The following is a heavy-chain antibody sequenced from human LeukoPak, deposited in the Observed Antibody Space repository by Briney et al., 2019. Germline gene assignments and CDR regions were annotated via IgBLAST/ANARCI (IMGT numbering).Heavy chain of an antibody. J-gene: IGHJ5*02. Sequence: ASVKVSCKSSGYTFSGYYMHWVRQARGQALEWIEWINPNSGGTNYAQRFQGRVTMTRDTSISTAYMELSRLRSDDTAVYYCGREYYDSSGSWFDPWGQGTLVTVSS. CDR1: GYTFSGYY. V-gene: IGHV1-2*02. CDR2: INPNSGGT. CDR3: GREYYDSSGSWFDP. D-gene: IGHD3-22*01.